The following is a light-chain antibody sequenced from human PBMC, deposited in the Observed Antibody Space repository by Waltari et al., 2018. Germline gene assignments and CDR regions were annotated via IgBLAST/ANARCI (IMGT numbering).Light chain of an antibody. J-gene: IGLJ1*01. V-gene: IGLV2-8*01. CDR1: SSDVGGFSY. Sequence: QSALTQPPSASGSPGQSVTISCTGTSSDVGGFSYVSWFQQHPGNAPKLIIYEVAKRPSGVPVLFSGSKSGNTASLTVSGLQAEDEADYYCSSYGGDNNYVFGSGTKVTVL. CDR3: SSYGGDNNYV. CDR2: EVA.